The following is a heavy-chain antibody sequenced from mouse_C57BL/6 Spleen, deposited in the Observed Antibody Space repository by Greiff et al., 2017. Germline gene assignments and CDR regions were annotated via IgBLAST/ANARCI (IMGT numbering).Heavy chain of an antibody. V-gene: IGHV5-17*01. J-gene: IGHJ3*01. CDR3: ARGVYCDYDRGFAY. D-gene: IGHD2-4*01. Sequence: EVQLVESGGGLVKPGGSLKLSCAASGFTFSDYGMHWVRQAPGKGLEWVAYFSSGSSTIYYADTVKGRFTFSRDNAKNTLFLQMTSLRSEDTAMYYCARGVYCDYDRGFAYWGQGTLVTVSA. CDR1: GFTFSDYG. CDR2: FSSGSSTI.